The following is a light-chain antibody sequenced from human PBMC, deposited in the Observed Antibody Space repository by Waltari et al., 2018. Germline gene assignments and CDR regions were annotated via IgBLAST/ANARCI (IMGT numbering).Light chain of an antibody. V-gene: IGKV1-5*03. CDR2: KTS. CDR3: QEYRTYRT. CDR1: QNIDRW. Sequence: DIQMTQSPTTLSASVVERLTLTCRASQNIDRWLAWYQQKPGKAPKLLIYKTSSLESGVASRFSGSGYGTEFTLTISSLQPDDFATYYCQEYRTYRTFGQGTKVEIK. J-gene: IGKJ1*01.